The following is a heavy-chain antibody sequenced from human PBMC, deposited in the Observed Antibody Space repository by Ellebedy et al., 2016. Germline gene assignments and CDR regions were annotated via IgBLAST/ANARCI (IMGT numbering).Heavy chain of an antibody. CDR2: MSDDGTYK. J-gene: IGHJ4*02. CDR1: GFDFSRTS. V-gene: IGHV3-30-3*01. Sequence: GESLKISCEASGFDFSRTSMHWVRQAPGKGLEWLTYMSDDGTYKYYGDSVRGRFTISRDNSKSTVFLQMNGLTPEDTAMYYCAKAISTVVHRGYFDFWGQGTLVTVSS. D-gene: IGHD3-9*01. CDR3: AKAISTVVHRGYFDF.